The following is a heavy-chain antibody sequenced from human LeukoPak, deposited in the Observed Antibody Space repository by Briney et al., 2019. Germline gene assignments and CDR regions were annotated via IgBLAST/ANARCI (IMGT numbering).Heavy chain of an antibody. V-gene: IGHV1-69*04. D-gene: IGHD2-2*02. Sequence: ASVKVSCKASGGTFSSYAISWVRQAPGQGLEWMGRIIPILGIANYAQKFQGRVTITADKSTSTAYMELSSLRSEDTAVYYCAGVYGYCSSTSCYKGPIYYYYGMDVWGQGTTITVSS. CDR1: GGTFSSYA. CDR2: IIPILGIA. J-gene: IGHJ6*02. CDR3: AGVYGYCSSTSCYKGPIYYYYGMDV.